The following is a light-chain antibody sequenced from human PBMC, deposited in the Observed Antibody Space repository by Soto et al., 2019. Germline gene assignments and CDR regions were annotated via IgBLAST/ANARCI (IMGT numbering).Light chain of an antibody. CDR1: SXDVGGYNY. J-gene: IGLJ1*01. CDR3: SSYTSSYIYV. CDR2: EVS. V-gene: IGLV2-14*01. Sequence: QSVLTQPASVSASPGQSITISCTGRSXDVGGYNYVSWYQQYQGKAPSLMIYEVSNPPSGASDRFSGSKSGNTASLTISGLQAEDEADYYCSSYTSSYIYVLGTGTKVTV.